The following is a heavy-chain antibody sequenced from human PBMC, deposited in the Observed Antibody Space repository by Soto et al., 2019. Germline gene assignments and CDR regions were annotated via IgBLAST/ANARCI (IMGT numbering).Heavy chain of an antibody. CDR3: VQGYWEGDV. V-gene: IGHV3-23*01. D-gene: IGHD2-8*02. CDR2: ISGSGGSI. J-gene: IGHJ6*02. Sequence: EVQLLESGGGLVQPGGSLRLSCAASGFTFSTYAMNWVRQAPGNGLEWVSAISGSGGSIHYADSVKGRFTISRDNSKNTLYLQMNSLRDEDPAVYHCVQGYWEGDVWGQGTTVTVSS. CDR1: GFTFSTYA.